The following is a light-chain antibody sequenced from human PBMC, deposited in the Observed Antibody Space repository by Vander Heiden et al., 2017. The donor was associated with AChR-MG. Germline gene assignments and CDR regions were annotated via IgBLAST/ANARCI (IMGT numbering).Light chain of an antibody. CDR3: QQYDNLLVLI. V-gene: IGKV1-33*01. J-gene: IGKJ4*01. Sequence: DIQMTQSPSSLSASVGDRVTITCQASQDISNYLNWYQQKPGKAPKLLIYDASNLETGVPSRFSGSGSGTDFTFTISSLQPEDIATYYCQQYDNLLVLIFGGGTKVEIK. CDR1: QDISNY. CDR2: DAS.